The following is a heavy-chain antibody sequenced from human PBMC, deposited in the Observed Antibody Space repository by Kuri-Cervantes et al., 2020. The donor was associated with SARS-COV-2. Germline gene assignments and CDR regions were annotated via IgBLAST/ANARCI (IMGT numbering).Heavy chain of an antibody. CDR3: ARDPNFENFSYYMDV. Sequence: GESLKISCAASGFTFSDYYMSWIRQAPGKGLEWVAVIWYDGSNKYYADSVKGRFTISRDNSKNTLYLQMNSLRAEDTAIYYCARDPNFENFSYYMDVWGKGTTVTVSS. V-gene: IGHV3-33*08. J-gene: IGHJ6*03. CDR2: IWYDGSNK. D-gene: IGHD2/OR15-2a*01. CDR1: GFTFSDYY.